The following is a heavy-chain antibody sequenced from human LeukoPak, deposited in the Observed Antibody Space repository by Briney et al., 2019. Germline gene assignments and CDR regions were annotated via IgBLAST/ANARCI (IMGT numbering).Heavy chain of an antibody. V-gene: IGHV3-74*01. Sequence: GGSLRLSCAASGLTFSSDWMHWVRQVPGKGLVWVSRINSDASTINYADSVKGRFTISRDNSKNTLYLQMNSLRAEDTAVYYCAKEPASSGWFDPWGQGTLVAVSS. CDR3: AKEPASSGWFDP. D-gene: IGHD6-19*01. J-gene: IGHJ5*02. CDR2: INSDASTI. CDR1: GLTFSSDW.